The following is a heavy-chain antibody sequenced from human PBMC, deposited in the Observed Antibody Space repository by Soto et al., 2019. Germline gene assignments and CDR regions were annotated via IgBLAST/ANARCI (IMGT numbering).Heavy chain of an antibody. V-gene: IGHV3-33*01. J-gene: IGHJ6*02. D-gene: IGHD1-26*01. CDR2: IWYDGSND. CDR3: ARDRWEFQLFYYGLDV. Sequence: PGGSPRLSCAASGFTFSNYGMHWVRQAPGKGLEWVAIIWYDGSNDYYVDSVKGRFTISRDNSKNTLSLQMNSLRAEDTAVYYCARDRWEFQLFYYGLDVWGQGTTVTVSS. CDR1: GFTFSNYG.